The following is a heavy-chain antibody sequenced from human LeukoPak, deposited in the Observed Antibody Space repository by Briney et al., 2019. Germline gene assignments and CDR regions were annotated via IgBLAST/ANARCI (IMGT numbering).Heavy chain of an antibody. Sequence: GGSLRLSCTASGFSFSSYWMHWVRQARGKGLEWVSLISGDGGSTYYADSVKGRFTISRDNSKNSLYLQMNSLRTEDTAMYYCAKGTLLDYWGQGTLVTVSS. J-gene: IGHJ4*02. V-gene: IGHV3-43*02. CDR2: ISGDGGST. CDR3: AKGTLLDY. D-gene: IGHD3-16*01. CDR1: GFSFSSYW.